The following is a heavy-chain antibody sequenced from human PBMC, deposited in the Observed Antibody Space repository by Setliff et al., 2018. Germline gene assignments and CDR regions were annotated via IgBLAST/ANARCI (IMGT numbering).Heavy chain of an antibody. CDR3: AREGVDTRSSTDYRYYMDV. Sequence: ASVKVSCKTSGYTFTNYGINWVRQAPGQGLEWMGWNSAYAQKFQGRVTMTTDTPTSTAYMELRSLTSDDTAVYYCAREGVDTRSSTDYRYYMDVWGKGTTVTVSS. CDR1: GYTFTNYG. V-gene: IGHV1-18*01. J-gene: IGHJ6*03. CDR2: NSA. D-gene: IGHD5-18*01.